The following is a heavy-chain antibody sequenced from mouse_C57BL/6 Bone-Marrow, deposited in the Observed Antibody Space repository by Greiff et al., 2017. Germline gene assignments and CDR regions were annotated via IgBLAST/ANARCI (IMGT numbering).Heavy chain of an antibody. J-gene: IGHJ2*01. D-gene: IGHD1-1*01. V-gene: IGHV1-85*01. CDR1: GYTFTSYA. CDR2: IYPRDGST. CDR3: ARSVIYYLDY. Sequence: QVQLQQSGPELVKPGASVKLSCKASGYTFTSYAINWVKQRPGQGLEWIGWIYPRDGSTKYNEKFKGKATLTVDTSSSTAYMERHSLTSEDSAVYFSARSVIYYLDYWGQGTTVTVSS.